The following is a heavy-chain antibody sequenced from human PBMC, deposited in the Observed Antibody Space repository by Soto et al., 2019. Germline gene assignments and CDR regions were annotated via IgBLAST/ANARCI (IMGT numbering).Heavy chain of an antibody. J-gene: IGHJ5*02. CDR1: GFTFSSYA. CDR2: ISYDGSNK. CDR3: ARDNSGGFDP. V-gene: IGHV3-30-3*01. D-gene: IGHD1-26*01. Sequence: QVQLVESGGGVVQPGSSLRLSCAASGFTFSSYAMHWVRQAPGKGLEWVAVISYDGSNKYYADSVKGRFTISRDNSKNTLYLQMNSLRAEDTAVYYCARDNSGGFDPWGQGTLVTVSS.